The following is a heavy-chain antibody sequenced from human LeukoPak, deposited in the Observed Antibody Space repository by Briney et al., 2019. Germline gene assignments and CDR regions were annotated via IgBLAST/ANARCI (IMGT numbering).Heavy chain of an antibody. CDR2: ISGNGVST. J-gene: IGHJ1*01. CDR1: GFTFSDYA. D-gene: IGHD6-13*01. Sequence: PGGSLRLSCAASGFTFSDYAMSWVRQAPGMGLEWVSAISGNGVSTYYADSVKGRFTISRDNSKNMLYLQLNSLRVEDTAVYYCAKAPLAAAETEYFQHWGQGTLVTVSS. CDR3: AKAPLAAAETEYFQH. V-gene: IGHV3-23*01.